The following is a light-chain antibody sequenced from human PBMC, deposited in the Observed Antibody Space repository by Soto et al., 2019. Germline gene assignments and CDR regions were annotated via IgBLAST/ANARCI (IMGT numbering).Light chain of an antibody. CDR2: DAS. CDR1: QSVDSY. CDR3: QQRSNWPRT. J-gene: IGKJ1*01. Sequence: EIVLTQSPATLSLSPGERATLSCRASQSVDSYLAWYQQKPGQAPRLLIYDASNRATGTPARFSGSGSGTDFTLTISSLEPEDFAVYYCQQRSNWPRTFGQGTKVEIK. V-gene: IGKV3-11*01.